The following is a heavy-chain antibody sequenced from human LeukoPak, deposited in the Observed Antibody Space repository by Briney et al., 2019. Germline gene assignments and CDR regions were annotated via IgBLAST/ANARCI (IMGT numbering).Heavy chain of an antibody. CDR3: ARGKESSGWISYYYYYGIDV. CDR2: IYYSGST. V-gene: IGHV4-59*01. D-gene: IGHD6-19*01. J-gene: IGHJ6*02. CDR1: GGSISSYY. Sequence: SSETLSLTCTVSGGSISSYYWSWIRQPPGKGLEWIGYIYYSGSTNYNPSLKSRVTISVDTSKNQFSLKLSSVTAADTAVYYCARGKESSGWISYYYYYGIDVWGQGTTVTVSS.